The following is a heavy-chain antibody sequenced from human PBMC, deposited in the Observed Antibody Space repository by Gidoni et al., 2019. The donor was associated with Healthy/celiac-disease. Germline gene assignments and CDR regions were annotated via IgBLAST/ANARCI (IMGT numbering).Heavy chain of an antibody. CDR1: GFTFSSYS. V-gene: IGHV3-21*01. Sequence: EVQLVESGGGLVKPGGSLRLSCAASGFTFSSYSMNWVRQAPGKGLEWVSSISSSSSYIYYADSVKGRFTISRDNAKNSLYLQMNSLRAEDTAVYYCARCGPFYDSNAFDIWGQGTMVTVSS. J-gene: IGHJ3*02. CDR2: ISSSSSYI. D-gene: IGHD3-22*01. CDR3: ARCGPFYDSNAFDI.